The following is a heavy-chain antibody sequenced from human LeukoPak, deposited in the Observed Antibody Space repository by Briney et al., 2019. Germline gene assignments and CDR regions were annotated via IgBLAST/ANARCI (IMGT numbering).Heavy chain of an antibody. V-gene: IGHV3-23*01. CDR1: GFTIPNYG. Sequence: PGRSLRLSCAASGFTIPNYGMSWVRQAPGKGLEWVSAISTSGDTEYYADSVKGRFIISRDTSRNTLYLQVNSLRVEDTALYYCAQGYSSGWYPRWGQGTLVTVSS. CDR2: ISTSGDTE. D-gene: IGHD6-19*01. CDR3: AQGYSSGWYPR. J-gene: IGHJ4*02.